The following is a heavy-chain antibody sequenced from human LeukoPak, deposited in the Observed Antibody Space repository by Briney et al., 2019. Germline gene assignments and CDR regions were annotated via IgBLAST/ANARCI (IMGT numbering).Heavy chain of an antibody. CDR2: IIPILGIA. Sequence: SVKVSCKASGGTFSSYAISWVRQAPGQGLEWMGRIIPILGIANYAQTLQGRVTITADKSTSTAYMELSSLRSEDTAVYYCARDIIAGYSSSWHHDAFDIWGQGTMATVS. D-gene: IGHD6-13*01. V-gene: IGHV1-69*04. CDR3: ARDIIAGYSSSWHHDAFDI. J-gene: IGHJ3*02. CDR1: GGTFSSYA.